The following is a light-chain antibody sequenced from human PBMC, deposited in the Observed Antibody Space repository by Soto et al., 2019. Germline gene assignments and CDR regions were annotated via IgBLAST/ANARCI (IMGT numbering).Light chain of an antibody. CDR2: AAS. CDR1: QGISSY. CDR3: QQGA. V-gene: IGKV1-9*01. J-gene: IGKJ4*01. Sequence: DIQLTQSPSFLSASVGDRVTITCRASQGISSYLAWYQQKPGKAPKLLIYAASTLQSGVPSRFSGSGSGTEFTLTISSLQPEDFATYYCQQGAFGGRTKVEIK.